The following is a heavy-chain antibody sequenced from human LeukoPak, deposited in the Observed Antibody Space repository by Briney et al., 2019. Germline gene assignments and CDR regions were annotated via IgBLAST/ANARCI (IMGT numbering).Heavy chain of an antibody. CDR3: ARVDFWSGYPDY. J-gene: IGHJ4*02. D-gene: IGHD3-3*01. CDR1: GGSISSGSYY. Sequence: SETLSLTCTVPGGSISSGSYYWSWIRQPAGKGLEGIGRIYTSGSTNYNPSLKRRVTISVDTSKNQFSLKLSSVTATDTAVYYCARVDFWSGYPDYWGQGTLVTVSS. CDR2: IYTSGST. V-gene: IGHV4-61*02.